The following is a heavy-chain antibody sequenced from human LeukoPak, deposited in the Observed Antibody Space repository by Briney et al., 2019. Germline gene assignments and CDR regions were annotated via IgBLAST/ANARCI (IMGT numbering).Heavy chain of an antibody. V-gene: IGHV4-59*01. CDR1: GVSISNYY. J-gene: IGHJ6*02. Sequence: DPSETLSLTCTVSGVSISNYYWNWIRQPPGKGLEWIGDISYSGSTNYNPSLKSRVTILVDTSKNQLSLKLSSLTGADTAVYYCARDYRTQYYYYGMDVWGQGITVTVSS. CDR3: ARDYRTQYYYYGMDV. D-gene: IGHD4-11*01. CDR2: ISYSGST.